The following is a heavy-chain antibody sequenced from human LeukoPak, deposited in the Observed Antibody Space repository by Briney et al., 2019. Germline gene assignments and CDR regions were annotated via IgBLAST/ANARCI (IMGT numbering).Heavy chain of an antibody. J-gene: IGHJ6*02. D-gene: IGHD5-18*01. Sequence: SETLSLTCTVSGGSISSSSYYWGWIRQPPGKGLEWIGSIYYSGSTYYNPSLKSRVTISVDTSKNQFSLKLSSVTAADTAVYYCARGAPQYSYGHLRYYGMDVWGQGTTVTVSS. V-gene: IGHV4-39*07. CDR2: IYYSGST. CDR3: ARGAPQYSYGHLRYYGMDV. CDR1: GGSISSSSYY.